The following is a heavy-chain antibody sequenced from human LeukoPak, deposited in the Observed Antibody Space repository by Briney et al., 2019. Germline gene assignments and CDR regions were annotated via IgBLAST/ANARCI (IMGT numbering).Heavy chain of an antibody. J-gene: IGHJ6*04. Sequence: SETLSLTCTVSGGSISSYYWSWIRQPPGKGLEWIGYIYYSGSTNYNPSLKSRVTISVDTSKNQFSLKLSSVTAADTAVYYCTKEVAAAPGVWGKGTTVTVSS. CDR3: TKEVAAAPGV. V-gene: IGHV4-59*12. CDR2: IYYSGST. CDR1: GGSISSYY. D-gene: IGHD6-13*01.